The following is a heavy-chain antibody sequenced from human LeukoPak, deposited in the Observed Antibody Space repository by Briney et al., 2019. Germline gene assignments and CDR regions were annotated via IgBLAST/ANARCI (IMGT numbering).Heavy chain of an antibody. D-gene: IGHD2-2*02. V-gene: IGHV5-51*01. CDR1: GYSFSNNW. CDR2: IYPSDSDT. J-gene: IGHJ4*02. CDR3: ARGYCSTNSCYKFDY. Sequence: GESLKISCKGSGYSFSNNWIAWVRQMPGKGLEWMGVIYPSDSDTRYSPSFRGQVSISADKSVYTAFLQWSGLKASDTATYYCARGYCSTNSCYKFDYWGQGTLVTVSS.